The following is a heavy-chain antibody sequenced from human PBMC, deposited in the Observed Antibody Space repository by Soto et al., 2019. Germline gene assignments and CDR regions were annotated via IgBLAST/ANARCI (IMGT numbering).Heavy chain of an antibody. V-gene: IGHV3-23*01. Sequence: PGGSLRLSCAASGFTFSSFALNWVRQAPGKGLEWVSSISGSGDTTYYADSVKGRFTISRDNSKNTLYLQMNSLSAEDTAVYYCAKGEDIYYPYDMDVWGQGTTVTVSS. CDR3: AKGEDIYYPYDMDV. CDR1: GFTFSSFA. J-gene: IGHJ6*02. CDR2: ISGSGDTT.